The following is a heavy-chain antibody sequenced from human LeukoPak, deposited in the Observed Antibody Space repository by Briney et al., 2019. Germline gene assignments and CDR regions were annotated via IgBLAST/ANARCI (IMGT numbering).Heavy chain of an antibody. CDR2: ISYIGST. CDR1: GGSVSSGSYY. D-gene: IGHD3-22*01. J-gene: IGHJ4*02. V-gene: IGHV4-61*01. Sequence: SETLSLTRTVSGGSVSSGSYYWTWIRQPPGKGLEWVGYISYIGSTNDNPSLKSRVTISIDTSKNQFSLKLSSVTAADTAVYYCARGHDTSGYYYSDYWGQGTLVTVSS. CDR3: ARGHDTSGYYYSDY.